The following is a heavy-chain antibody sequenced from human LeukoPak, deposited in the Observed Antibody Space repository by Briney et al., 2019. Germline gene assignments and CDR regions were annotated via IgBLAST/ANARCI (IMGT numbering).Heavy chain of an antibody. Sequence: ASVKVSCKASGYTFPGHHIHWVRQAPGQGLEWMGWINPKNGGTSYAQKFQGRVTMTRDTSINTAFMELSRLNSDDTAVYFCARDGYGGNSFDYWGQGTLVTVSS. CDR2: INPKNGGT. V-gene: IGHV1-2*02. D-gene: IGHD4-23*01. CDR1: GYTFPGHH. CDR3: ARDGYGGNSFDY. J-gene: IGHJ4*02.